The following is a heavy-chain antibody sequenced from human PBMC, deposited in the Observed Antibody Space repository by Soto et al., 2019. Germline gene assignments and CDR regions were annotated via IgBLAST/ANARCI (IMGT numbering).Heavy chain of an antibody. J-gene: IGHJ5*02. CDR1: GGSISRGYY. V-gene: IGHV4-38-2*02. CDR2: IYHSGKT. CDR3: ALHTFYFGHSPQYNNWFEP. D-gene: IGHD3-10*01. Sequence: SETLSLTCTVSGGSISRGYYWGWIRQPPGKGLEWIGSIYHSGKTYYNPSLKSRVTLSVDTSKNQFSLKLSSVTAADTAIYYCALHTFYFGHSPQYNNWFEPWGQGTLVTVSS.